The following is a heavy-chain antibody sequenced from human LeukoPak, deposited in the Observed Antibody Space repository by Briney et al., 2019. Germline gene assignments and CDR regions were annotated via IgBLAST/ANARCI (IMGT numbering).Heavy chain of an antibody. CDR1: GYTFTGYY. D-gene: IGHD4-17*01. J-gene: IGHJ4*02. Sequence: ASVTVSCKASGYTFTGYYMHWVRQAPGQGLEWMGWMNPNSGNTGYAQKFQGRVTMTRNTSISTAYMELSSLRSEDTAVYYCARVPRTTVTPHWGQGTLVTVSS. CDR3: ARVPRTTVTPH. V-gene: IGHV1-8*02. CDR2: MNPNSGNT.